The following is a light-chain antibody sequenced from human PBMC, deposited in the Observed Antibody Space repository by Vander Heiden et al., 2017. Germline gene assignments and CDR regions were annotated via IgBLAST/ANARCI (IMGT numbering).Light chain of an antibody. CDR1: QSISSY. V-gene: IGKV1-39*01. Sequence: DIQMTQSPSSLSASVGDRVTITCRASQSISSYLNWYQQKPGKAPKLLIYAASSLQSGVPSRFSGSGSGTDFTLTISRLHPEDFATYYCQRSDGTPHTFGGGTKVEMK. J-gene: IGKJ4*01. CDR2: AAS. CDR3: QRSDGTPHT.